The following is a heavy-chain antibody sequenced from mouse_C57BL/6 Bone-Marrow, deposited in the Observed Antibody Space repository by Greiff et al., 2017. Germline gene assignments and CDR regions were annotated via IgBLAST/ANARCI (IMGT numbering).Heavy chain of an antibody. CDR3: ARSFYGPAWFAY. CDR1: GYTFTSYW. CDR2: INPSSGYT. V-gene: IGHV1-7*01. J-gene: IGHJ3*01. Sequence: VQLQQSGAELAKPGASVKLSCKASGYTFTSYWMHWVKQRPGQGLEWIGYINPSSGYTKYNQKFKDKATLTADKYSSTAYMQLSSLTYEDSAVYYWARSFYGPAWFAYWGQGTLVTVSA. D-gene: IGHD1-2*01.